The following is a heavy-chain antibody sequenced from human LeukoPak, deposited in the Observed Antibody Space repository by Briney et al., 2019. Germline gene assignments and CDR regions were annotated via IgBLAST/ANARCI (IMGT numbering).Heavy chain of an antibody. V-gene: IGHV4-59*12. J-gene: IGHJ5*02. D-gene: IGHD2-2*01. CDR3: ARVATAMIPTGSFDP. Sequence: SETLSLTCGVSGDSMRSYYWSWIRQPPGKGLEWIGYIYYSGSTNYNPSLKSRVTMSVDTSKNQFSLKLSSVTAADTAVYYCARVATAMIPTGSFDPWGQGTLVTVSS. CDR1: GDSMRSYY. CDR2: IYYSGST.